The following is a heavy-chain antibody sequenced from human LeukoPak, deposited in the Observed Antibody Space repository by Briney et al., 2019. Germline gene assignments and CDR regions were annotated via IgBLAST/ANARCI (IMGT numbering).Heavy chain of an antibody. CDR2: IYPGDSDT. CDR1: GYSFTSYW. D-gene: IGHD2-15*01. J-gene: IGHJ5*02. V-gene: IGHV5-51*01. CDR3: ARSQGYCSGGSCLQGDWFDP. Sequence: GESLKISCKGSGYSFTSYWIGWVRQMPGKGLEWMGIIYPGDSDTRYSPSFRGQVTISADKSISTAYLQWGSLKASDTAMYYCARSQGYCSGGSCLQGDWFDPWGQGTLVTVSS.